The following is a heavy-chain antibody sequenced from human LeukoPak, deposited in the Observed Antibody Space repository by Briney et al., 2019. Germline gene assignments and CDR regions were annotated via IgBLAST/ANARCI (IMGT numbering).Heavy chain of an antibody. CDR2: ISGGGDST. J-gene: IGHJ4*02. Sequence: GGSLRLSCAASGFTFSSYSMNWVRQAPGQGLEWVSAISGGGDSTYYADSVKGRFTISRDNSKNTLYLQMNSLRAEDTAVYYCAKGPTNYDSSGYRYYFDSWGQGSLVTVSS. CDR3: AKGPTNYDSSGYRYYFDS. CDR1: GFTFSSYS. V-gene: IGHV3-23*01. D-gene: IGHD3-22*01.